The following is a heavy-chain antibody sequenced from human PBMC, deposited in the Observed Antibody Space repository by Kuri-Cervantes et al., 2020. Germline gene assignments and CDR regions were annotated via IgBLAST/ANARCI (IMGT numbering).Heavy chain of an antibody. J-gene: IGHJ4*02. CDR2: IWYDGSNK. V-gene: IGHV3-33*08. CDR3: ARFRGYCSSTSCSPVGY. CDR1: GFTFSSYG. Sequence: GGSLRLSCAASGFTFSSYGMHWVRQAPGKGLEWVAVIWYDGSNKYYADSVKGRFTISRDNSKNSLYLQMNSLRAEDTAVYYCARFRGYCSSTSCSPVGYWGQGTLVTVSS. D-gene: IGHD2-2*01.